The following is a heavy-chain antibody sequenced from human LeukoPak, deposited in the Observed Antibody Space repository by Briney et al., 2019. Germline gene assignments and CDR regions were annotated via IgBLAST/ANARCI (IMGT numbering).Heavy chain of an antibody. J-gene: IGHJ4*02. D-gene: IGHD1-26*01. CDR1: GFTFSSYA. V-gene: IGHV3-23*01. CDR3: AKVPGAPYYFDY. Sequence: PGGSLRLSCATSGFTFSSYAMSWVSQAPGKGMEWDSTISGSGGSTYYADSVKGRFTISRDNSKNTLYLQMNSLRAEDTAVYYCAKVPGAPYYFDYWGQGTLVTVSS. CDR2: ISGSGGST.